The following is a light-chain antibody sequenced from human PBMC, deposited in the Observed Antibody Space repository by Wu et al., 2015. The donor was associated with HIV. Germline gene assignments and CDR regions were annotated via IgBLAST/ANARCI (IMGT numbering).Light chain of an antibody. CDR1: QSVSGSY. J-gene: IGKJ4*01. V-gene: IGKV3-20*01. Sequence: EIVLTQSPGTLSLSPGERATLSCRASQSVSGSYLAWYQQKPGQAPRLLIYGASSRATGIPDRFSGSGSGTDFTLTISRLEPEDFAMYYCQQYGTSPLTFGGGTKVEI. CDR3: QQYGTSPLT. CDR2: GAS.